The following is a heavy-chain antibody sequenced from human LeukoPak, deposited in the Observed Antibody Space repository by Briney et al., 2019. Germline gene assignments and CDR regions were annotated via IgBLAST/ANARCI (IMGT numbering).Heavy chain of an antibody. CDR1: GYTFTGYY. CDR3: ARVAVWFGELSDY. CDR2: INPNSGGT. D-gene: IGHD3-10*01. J-gene: IGHJ4*02. V-gene: IGHV1-2*02. Sequence: ASVKVSCKASGYTFTGYYMHWVRQAPGQGLEWMGWINPNSGGTNYAQKFQGRVTMTRDTSLSTAYMELSRLRSDDTAVYYCARVAVWFGELSDYWGQGTLVPVSS.